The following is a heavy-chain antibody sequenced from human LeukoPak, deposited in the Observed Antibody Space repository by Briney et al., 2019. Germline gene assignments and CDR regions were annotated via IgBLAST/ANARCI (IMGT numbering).Heavy chain of an antibody. V-gene: IGHV3-15*05. CDR3: TTDSYCSTTTCYASSNYYYGLDA. CDR1: GFTFSNAW. Sequence: GSLRLSCAASGFTFSNAWMTWVRQAPGKGLEWVGRIYRNADGGTTDYAAPVKGRFTISRDDSKNTLYLQMNSLKTEDTAVYYCTTDSYCSTTTCYASSNYYYGLDAWGQGTSVTVSS. CDR2: IYRNADGGTT. D-gene: IGHD2-2*01. J-gene: IGHJ6*02.